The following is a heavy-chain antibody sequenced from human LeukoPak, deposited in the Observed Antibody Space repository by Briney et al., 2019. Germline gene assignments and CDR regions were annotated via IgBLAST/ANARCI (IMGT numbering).Heavy chain of an antibody. D-gene: IGHD3-22*01. V-gene: IGHV4-34*01. CDR3: ARSRYYDSSGYEAFGY. J-gene: IGHJ4*02. Sequence: PSETLSLTCAVYGGSFSGYYWSWIRQPPGKGLEWIGEINHSGSTNYNPSLKSRVTISVDTSKNQFSLKLSAVTAADTAVYYCARSRYYDSSGYEAFGYWGQGTLVTVSS. CDR2: INHSGST. CDR1: GGSFSGYY.